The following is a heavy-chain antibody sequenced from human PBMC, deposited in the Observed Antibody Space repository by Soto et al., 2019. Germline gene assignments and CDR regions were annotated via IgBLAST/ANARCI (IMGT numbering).Heavy chain of an antibody. Sequence: GGSLRLSCAASGFTFSSYAMHWVRQAPGKGLEWVAVISYDGSNKYYADSVKGRFTISRDNSKNTLYLQMNSLRAEDTAVYYCARDPEAHYDFWSASSYYYYYGMDVWGQGTTVTVSS. CDR1: GFTFSSYA. CDR3: ARDPEAHYDFWSASSYYYYYGMDV. J-gene: IGHJ6*02. CDR2: ISYDGSNK. V-gene: IGHV3-30-3*01. D-gene: IGHD3-3*01.